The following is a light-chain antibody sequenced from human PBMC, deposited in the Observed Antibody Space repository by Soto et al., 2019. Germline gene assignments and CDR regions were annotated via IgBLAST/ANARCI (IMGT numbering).Light chain of an antibody. Sequence: EIVLTQSPGTLSLSPGERATLSCRASQSVTNRCLAWYRQKPGQAPRLLIFGASIRDTGIPDRFSGSGSGTDFTLTISGLEPEDFAVYYCQQYGSSPSTFGQGTKVDIK. V-gene: IGKV3-20*01. CDR1: QSVTNRC. CDR3: QQYGSSPST. J-gene: IGKJ1*01. CDR2: GAS.